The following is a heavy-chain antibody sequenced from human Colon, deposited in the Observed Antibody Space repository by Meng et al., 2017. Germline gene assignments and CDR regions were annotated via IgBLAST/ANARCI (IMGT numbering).Heavy chain of an antibody. V-gene: IGHV3-48*03. J-gene: IGHJ6*02. D-gene: IGHD3-3*01. CDR1: GFTFSSYE. CDR2: ISSSGSTI. CDR3: ARVVRLHEYYDFWSGYYHYYYYGMDV. Sequence: GESLKISCAASGFTFSSYEMNWVRQAPGKGLEWVSYISSSGSTIYYADSVKGRFTISRDNAKNSLYLQMNSLRAEDTAVYYCARVVRLHEYYDFWSGYYHYYYYGMDVWGQGTTVTVSS.